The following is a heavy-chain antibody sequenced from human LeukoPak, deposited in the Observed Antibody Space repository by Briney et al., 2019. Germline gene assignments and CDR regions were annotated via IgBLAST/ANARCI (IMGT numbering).Heavy chain of an antibody. J-gene: IGHJ6*03. CDR2: ISYDGSNK. D-gene: IGHD2-8*01. Sequence: GGSLRLSCAASGFTFSNYGMHWVRQAPGKGLEWVAVISYDGSNKHYADSVKGRFTVSRDNSKNTLFLQMNSLRAEDTAVYYCANGYCTNGVCYPYYYYYMDVWGKGTTVTVSS. V-gene: IGHV3-30*18. CDR1: GFTFSNYG. CDR3: ANGYCTNGVCYPYYYYYMDV.